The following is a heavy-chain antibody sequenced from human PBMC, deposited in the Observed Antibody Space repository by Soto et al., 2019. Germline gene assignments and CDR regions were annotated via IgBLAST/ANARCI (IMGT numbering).Heavy chain of an antibody. D-gene: IGHD4-17*01. V-gene: IGHV1-69*13. CDR3: ARDGRVYGDYYYCGMDV. CDR2: IIPIFGTA. Sequence: SVKVSCKASGGTFSSYAISWVRQAPGQGLEWMGGIIPIFGTANYAQKFQGRVTITADESTSTAYMELSSLRSEDTAVYYCARDGRVYGDYYYCGMDVWGQGTTVAVS. CDR1: GGTFSSYA. J-gene: IGHJ6*02.